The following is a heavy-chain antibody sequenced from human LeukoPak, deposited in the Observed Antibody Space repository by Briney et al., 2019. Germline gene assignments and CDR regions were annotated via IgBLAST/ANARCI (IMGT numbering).Heavy chain of an antibody. Sequence: ASVKVSCKASGYTFTGYYMHWVRQAPGQGLEWMGWINPNSGGTNYAQKFQGGVTMTRDTSTSTAYMELSRLRSDDTAVYYCARDPGRAATYCFDYWGQGTLVTVSS. CDR1: GYTFTGYY. CDR2: INPNSGGT. D-gene: IGHD2-15*01. CDR3: ARDPGRAATYCFDY. J-gene: IGHJ4*02. V-gene: IGHV1-2*02.